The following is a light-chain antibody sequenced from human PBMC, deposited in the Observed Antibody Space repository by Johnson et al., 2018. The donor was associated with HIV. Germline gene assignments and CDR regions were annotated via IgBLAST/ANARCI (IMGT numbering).Light chain of an antibody. V-gene: IGLV1-51*02. CDR1: SSNIGNNY. CDR3: GTWDGSLRAHYV. J-gene: IGLJ1*01. Sequence: QSVLTQPPSVSAAPGQKVNISCSGSSSNIGNNYVSWYQQLPGTAPKLLIYEKNKRPSGIPDRFSASKSGTSATLGITGLQTGDEADYYCGTWDGSLRAHYVVGPGTKVTVL. CDR2: EKN.